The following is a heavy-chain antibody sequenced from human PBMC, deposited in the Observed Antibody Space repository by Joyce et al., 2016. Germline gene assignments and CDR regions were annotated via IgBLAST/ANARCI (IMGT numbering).Heavy chain of an antibody. CDR1: GSIFSSSS. CDR3: ARGGISYYYAMDV. V-gene: IGHV3-21*01. CDR2: ISGTSYYI. J-gene: IGHJ6*02. Sequence: QLVESGGGVVKPGGSLRLSCEASGSIFSSSSVSWCRQAPGKGLEWVEAISGTSYYIFHAETVRGRFTVSRDNAKKTLYLQMNSLRAEDSAVFYCARGGISYYYAMDVWGQGTTVTVSS. D-gene: IGHD3-16*01.